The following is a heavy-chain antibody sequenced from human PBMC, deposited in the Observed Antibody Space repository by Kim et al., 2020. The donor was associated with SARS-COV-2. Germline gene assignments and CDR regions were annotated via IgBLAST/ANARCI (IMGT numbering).Heavy chain of an antibody. Sequence: SETLSLTCAVYGGSFSGYYWSWIRQPPGKGLEWIGEINHSGSTNYNPSLKSRVTISVDTSKNQFSLKLSSVTAADTAVYYCARGRIGSGYYYGMDVWGQG. V-gene: IGHV4-34*01. D-gene: IGHD3-10*01. CDR3: ARGRIGSGYYYGMDV. J-gene: IGHJ6*02. CDR2: INHSGST. CDR1: GGSFSGYY.